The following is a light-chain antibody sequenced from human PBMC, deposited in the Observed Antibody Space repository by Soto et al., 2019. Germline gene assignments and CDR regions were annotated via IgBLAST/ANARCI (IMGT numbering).Light chain of an antibody. J-gene: IGLJ1*01. V-gene: IGLV2-14*01. CDR3: SSYTSSSTYV. CDR2: EVS. CDR1: SSDVGTYNY. Sequence: QSLLTQPASVSGSPGQSITISCTGTSSDVGTYNYVSWYQLHPGKAPKLMVYEVSNRPSGVSNRFSGSKSGNTASLTISGLQAEDEADYHCSSYTSSSTYVFGTGTKVTVL.